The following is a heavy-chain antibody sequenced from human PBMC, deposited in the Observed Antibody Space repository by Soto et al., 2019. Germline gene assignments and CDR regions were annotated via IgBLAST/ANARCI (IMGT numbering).Heavy chain of an antibody. CDR2: IYYSGTT. CDR3: ARLYSSKADY. V-gene: IGHV4-39*01. Sequence: SATLSLNCTVLGDYISTSSYYWGWIRQPPGKGLEWIGNIYYSGTTYYNPSLKSRVTISVDTSKNQFSLKLSSVTAADTAVYYCARLYSSKADYWGQGTLVTVSS. D-gene: IGHD6-13*01. J-gene: IGHJ4*02. CDR1: GDYISTSSYY.